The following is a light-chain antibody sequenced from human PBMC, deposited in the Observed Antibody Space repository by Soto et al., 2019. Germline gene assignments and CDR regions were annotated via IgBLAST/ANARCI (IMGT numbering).Light chain of an antibody. CDR3: QQGYTNPIT. J-gene: IGKJ5*01. CDR1: QSISSN. CDR2: TAS. Sequence: DIQMTQSPSSLSASVGDRVTITCRASQSISSNLIWYQQKPGEAPKPLISTASSLYSGIPSRFSGSGSGTDFTLTITSLQPEDFATYYCQQGYTNPITFGQGTRLEIK. V-gene: IGKV1-39*01.